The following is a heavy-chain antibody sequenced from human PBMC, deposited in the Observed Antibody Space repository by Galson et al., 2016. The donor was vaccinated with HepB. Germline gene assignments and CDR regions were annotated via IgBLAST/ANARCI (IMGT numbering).Heavy chain of an antibody. CDR1: SGSISSNY. CDR3: ARDIAHCTRGVCTHRWFDP. V-gene: IGHV4-4*07. CDR2: IYSGGST. D-gene: IGHD2-8*01. Sequence: ETLSLTCSVSSGSISSNYWSWIRQPAGKGLEWIGRIYSGGSTNYTPSLKSRVTMSVDTAKSQFSLKLNSLTAADTAVYYCARDIAHCTRGVCTHRWFDPWGQGTLVTVSS. J-gene: IGHJ5*02.